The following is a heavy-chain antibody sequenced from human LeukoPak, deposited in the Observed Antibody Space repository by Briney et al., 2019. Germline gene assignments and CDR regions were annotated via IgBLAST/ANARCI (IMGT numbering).Heavy chain of an antibody. D-gene: IGHD1-26*01. CDR3: ARQIVGAYYYYYYYMDV. Sequence: SETLSLTCAVYGGSFSGYYWSWIRQPPGKGLEWIGEINHSGSTNYNPSLKSRVTISVDTSKNQFSLKLSSVTAADTAVYYCARQIVGAYYYYYYYMDVWGKGTTVTISS. CDR1: GGSFSGYY. CDR2: INHSGST. V-gene: IGHV4-34*01. J-gene: IGHJ6*03.